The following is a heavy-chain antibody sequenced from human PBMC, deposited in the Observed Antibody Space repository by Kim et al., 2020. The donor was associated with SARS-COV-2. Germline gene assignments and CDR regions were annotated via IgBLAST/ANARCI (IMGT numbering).Heavy chain of an antibody. D-gene: IGHD3-10*01. J-gene: IGHJ5*01. Sequence: SETLSLTCTVSGGSISSDRYYWGWIRQPPGKGLEWIGNFYYSGSTNYNPSLKSRVTISVDTSKNQLSLKLSSVTAADTAVYYCARDRGYYGSGSFKGWF. CDR3: ARDRGYYGSGSFKGWF. V-gene: IGHV4-39*07. CDR1: GGSISSDRYY. CDR2: FYYSGST.